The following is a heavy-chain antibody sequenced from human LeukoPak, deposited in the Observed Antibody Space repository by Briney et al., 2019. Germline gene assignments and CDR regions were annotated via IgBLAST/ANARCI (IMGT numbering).Heavy chain of an antibody. D-gene: IGHD6-13*01. CDR1: GGSFSGYY. J-gene: IGHJ4*02. V-gene: IGHV4-34*01. Sequence: SETLSLTCAVYGGSFSGYYWSWIRQPPGKGLEWIGEINHSGSTNYNPALKSRVTISVDTSKNQFSLKLSSVTAADTAVYYCARGRNGYSSSWYVNYWGQGTLVTVSS. CDR2: INHSGST. CDR3: ARGRNGYSSSWYVNY.